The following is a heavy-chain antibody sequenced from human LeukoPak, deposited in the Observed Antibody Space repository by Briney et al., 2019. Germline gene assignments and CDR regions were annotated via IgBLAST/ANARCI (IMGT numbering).Heavy chain of an antibody. V-gene: IGHV4-59*08. CDR2: IYYSGST. Sequence: SETLSLTCTVSGGSISIYYCSWIRQPPGKGLEWIGYIYYSGSTNYNPSLKSRVTISVDTSKNQFSLKLSSVTAADTAVYYCARRYYDSSGYYGSYYFDYWGQGTLVTVSS. CDR1: GGSISIYY. CDR3: ARRYYDSSGYYGSYYFDY. J-gene: IGHJ4*02. D-gene: IGHD3-22*01.